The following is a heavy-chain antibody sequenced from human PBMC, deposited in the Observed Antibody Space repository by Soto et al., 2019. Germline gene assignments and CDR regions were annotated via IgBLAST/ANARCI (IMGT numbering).Heavy chain of an antibody. CDR1: GGSISSCDYY. CDR2: IYYSGST. Sequence: SETLSLTCTVSGGSISSCDYYWSWIRQPPGKGLEWIGYIYYSGSTYYNPSLKSRVTISVDTSKNQFSLKLSSVTAADTAVYYCARVGTGTRHYYYYGMDVWGQGTTVTVSS. J-gene: IGHJ6*02. CDR3: ARVGTGTRHYYYYGMDV. D-gene: IGHD1-7*01. V-gene: IGHV4-30-4*01.